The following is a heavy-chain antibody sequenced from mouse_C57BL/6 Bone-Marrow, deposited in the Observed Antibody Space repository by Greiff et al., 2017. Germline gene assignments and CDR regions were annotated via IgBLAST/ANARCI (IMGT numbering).Heavy chain of an antibody. D-gene: IGHD2-1*01. CDR1: GYTFTDYY. CDR2: IYPGSGNT. Sequence: QVQLKESGAELVRPGASVKLSCKASGYTFTDYYINWVKQRPGQGLEWFARIYPGSGNTYYNEKFKGKATLTAEKSSSTAYMQLSSLTSEDSAVYFCARSYGNGYFDYWGQGTTLTVSS. V-gene: IGHV1-76*01. J-gene: IGHJ2*01. CDR3: ARSYGNGYFDY.